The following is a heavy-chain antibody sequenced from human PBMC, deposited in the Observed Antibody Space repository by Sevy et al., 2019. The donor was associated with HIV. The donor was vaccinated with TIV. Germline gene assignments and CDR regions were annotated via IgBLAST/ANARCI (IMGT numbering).Heavy chain of an antibody. CDR3: ATLTGPIGWLDP. V-gene: IGHV4-30-4*01. Sequence: SESLSLTCTVSGGPISNPDYNWSWIRQSPGKGLEWLGYIYYSGNTYYSPSLRSPISISIDTSKNQFSLTLMSVTAADTAMYFCATLTGPIGWLDPWGQGALVTVSS. CDR2: IYYSGNT. CDR1: GGPISNPDYN. J-gene: IGHJ5*02. D-gene: IGHD3-9*01.